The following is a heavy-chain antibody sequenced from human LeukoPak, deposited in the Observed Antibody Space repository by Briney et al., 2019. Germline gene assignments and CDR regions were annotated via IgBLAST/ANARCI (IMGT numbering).Heavy chain of an antibody. D-gene: IGHD3-3*01. Sequence: SETLSLTCTASGGSISSYYWSWIRQPAGKGLEWIGRIYTSGSTNYNPSLKSRVTMSVDTSKNQFSLQLSSVTAADTAVYYCARVGSDFWSGYHIEYYFDYWGQGTLVTVSS. CDR1: GGSISSYY. CDR3: ARVGSDFWSGYHIEYYFDY. CDR2: IYTSGST. V-gene: IGHV4-4*07. J-gene: IGHJ4*02.